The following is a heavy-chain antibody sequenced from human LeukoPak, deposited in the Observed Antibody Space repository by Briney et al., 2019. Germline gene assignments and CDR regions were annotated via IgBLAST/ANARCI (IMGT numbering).Heavy chain of an antibody. D-gene: IGHD3-22*01. CDR1: GYTFTSYG. CDR3: AREIYYYDSSGYLLDY. V-gene: IGHV1-46*01. CDR2: INPSGGST. Sequence: ASVKVSCKASGYTFTSYGISWVRQAPGQGLEWMGIINPSGGSTSYAQKFQGRVTMTRDTSTSTVYMELSSLRSEDTAVYYCAREIYYYDSSGYLLDYWGQGTLVTVSS. J-gene: IGHJ4*02.